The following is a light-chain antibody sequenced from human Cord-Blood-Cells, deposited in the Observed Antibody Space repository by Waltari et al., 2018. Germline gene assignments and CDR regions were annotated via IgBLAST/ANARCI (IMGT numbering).Light chain of an antibody. J-gene: IGLJ3*02. V-gene: IGLV2-14*01. CDR3: SSYTSSSTLLV. CDR1: SSDVGGYNY. CDR2: DVS. Sequence: QSALTQPAPGPGPLGRPTTISCMGTSSDVGGYNYASCYQQHPGKAPKRMIYDVSSRPAGVSNRFSGSKSGNTASLTISGLQAEDEADYYCSSYTSSSTLLVFGGGTKLTVL.